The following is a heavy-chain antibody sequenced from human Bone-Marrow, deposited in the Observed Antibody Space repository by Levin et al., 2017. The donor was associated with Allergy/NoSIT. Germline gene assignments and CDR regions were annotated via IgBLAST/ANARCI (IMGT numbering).Heavy chain of an antibody. J-gene: IGHJ6*02. V-gene: IGHV1-46*01. CDR2: INPSAGTV. D-gene: IGHD1-7*01. CDR1: GYTFTNHY. CDR3: ARDLFRGIAGTSYGIDV. Sequence: VASVKVSCKASGYTFTNHYIHWVRQAPGRGLEWMGIINPSAGTVSYVQKFQGRVTLTRDTSTSTIYMDLSGLGSEDTAVYYCARDLFRGIAGTSYGIDVWGQGTTVTVSS.